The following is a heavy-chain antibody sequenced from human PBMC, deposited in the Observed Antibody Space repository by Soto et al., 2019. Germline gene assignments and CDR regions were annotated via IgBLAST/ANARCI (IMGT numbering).Heavy chain of an antibody. Sequence: QVQLVQSGAEVKKPGSSVKVSCKASGGTFSNYAISWVRQAPGQGLEWMGGIIPIFGTANNPQKFHGRVTITADESTSTAYMELSSLRSEDTAVYYCARDGIGIAVAGTYNGMDVWGQGTTVTVSS. V-gene: IGHV1-69*01. J-gene: IGHJ6*02. D-gene: IGHD6-19*01. CDR3: ARDGIGIAVAGTYNGMDV. CDR2: IIPIFGTA. CDR1: GGTFSNYA.